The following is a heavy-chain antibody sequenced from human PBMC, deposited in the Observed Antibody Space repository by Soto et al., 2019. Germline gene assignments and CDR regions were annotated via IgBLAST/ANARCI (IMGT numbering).Heavy chain of an antibody. D-gene: IGHD6-6*01. V-gene: IGHV3-30*18. J-gene: IGHJ4*02. CDR1: GFTFSSYG. CDR2: ISYDGSNK. CDR3: AKGGRIAARPNYFDY. Sequence: ESGGGVVQPGRSLRLSCAASGFTFSSYGMHWVRQAPGKGLEWVAVISYDGSNKYYADSVKGRFTISRDNSKNTLYLQMNSLRAEDTAVYYCAKGGRIAARPNYFDYWGQGTLVTVSS.